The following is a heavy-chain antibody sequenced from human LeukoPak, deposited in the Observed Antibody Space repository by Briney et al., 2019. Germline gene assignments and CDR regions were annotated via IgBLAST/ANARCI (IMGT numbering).Heavy chain of an antibody. CDR3: ARGIPAMDV. V-gene: IGHV3-48*04. Sequence: GGSLRLSCASSGFTFSNFGMNWVRQAPGKGLEWVSYISSSSSTIYYADSVKGRVTISRDNARNSLYLQLNSLRAEDTAVYYCARGIPAMDVWGQGTTVTVSS. CDR1: GFTFSNFG. D-gene: IGHD2-2*01. CDR2: ISSSSSTI. J-gene: IGHJ6*02.